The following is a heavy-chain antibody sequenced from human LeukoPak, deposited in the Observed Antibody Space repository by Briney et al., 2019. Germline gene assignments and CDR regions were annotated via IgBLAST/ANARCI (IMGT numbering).Heavy chain of an antibody. CDR2: IYSGGST. Sequence: GGSLRLSCAASGFTVSSNYMSWVRQAPGKGLEWVSVIYSGGSTYYADSVKGRFTISRDNSKNTLYLQMNSLRAEDTAVYYCARVPCSGGSCYLDYWGQGTLVTVSS. CDR1: GFTVSSNY. D-gene: IGHD2-15*01. V-gene: IGHV3-66*01. J-gene: IGHJ4*02. CDR3: ARVPCSGGSCYLDY.